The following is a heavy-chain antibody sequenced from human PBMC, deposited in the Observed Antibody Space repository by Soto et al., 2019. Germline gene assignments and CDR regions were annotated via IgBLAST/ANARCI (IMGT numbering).Heavy chain of an antibody. CDR1: GGSISSGDYY. V-gene: IGHV4-30-4*01. Sequence: QVQLQESGPGLVMPSQTLSLTCTVSGGSISSGDYYWTWIRQPPGKGLEWIGYISYSGSTYYNPSLQSRVTISADTSKNQFSLRLSSVTAADTAFYYCARDVPYYHFSYYYYAMDVWGQGTTVTVSS. CDR3: ARDVPYYHFSYYYYAMDV. D-gene: IGHD3-3*01. CDR2: ISYSGST. J-gene: IGHJ6*02.